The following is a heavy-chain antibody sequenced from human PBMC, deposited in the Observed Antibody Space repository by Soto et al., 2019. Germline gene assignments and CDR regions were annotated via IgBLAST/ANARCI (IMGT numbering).Heavy chain of an antibody. CDR3: ANTYGSGGSCYPFYFDY. V-gene: IGHV3-30*18. Sequence: QVQLVESGGGVVQPEKSLRLSCAASGFTFNSYGMHWVRQAPGKGLEWVAVISYDGSIKYYADSVKGRFTISRDNSKNPRYLKMNSLRADDMAVYYCANTYGSGGSCYPFYFDYWGQGTLVTVSS. CDR2: ISYDGSIK. J-gene: IGHJ4*02. D-gene: IGHD2-15*01. CDR1: GFTFNSYG.